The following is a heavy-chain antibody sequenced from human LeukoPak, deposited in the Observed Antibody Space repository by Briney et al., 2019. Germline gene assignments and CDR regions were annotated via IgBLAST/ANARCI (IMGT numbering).Heavy chain of an antibody. D-gene: IGHD3-22*01. CDR2: INPNSGAT. V-gene: IGHV1-2*02. CDR1: EYTFTDYY. CDR3: ARDWTSSGYGRGIDY. J-gene: IGHJ4*02. Sequence: ASVKVSCKASEYTFTDYYIHWVRQAPGQGLEWMGWINPNSGATNSAQNFQGRVTMTRDTSISTAYMELSRLRSDDTAVYYCARDWTSSGYGRGIDYWGQGTLVTVSS.